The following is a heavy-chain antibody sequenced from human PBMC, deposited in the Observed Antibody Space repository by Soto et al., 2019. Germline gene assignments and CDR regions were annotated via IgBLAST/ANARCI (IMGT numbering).Heavy chain of an antibody. Sequence: ASVKVSCKASGYTFTTFGISWVRQAPGQGLEWMGWINTYNENTNYAQKLQGRITLTTDTSTSTAYMELRSLRSDDTAVYYCARRIYYLDSWGQGTLVTVSS. CDR3: ARRIYYLDS. CDR1: GYTFTTFG. CDR2: INTYNENT. D-gene: IGHD3-3*02. J-gene: IGHJ4*02. V-gene: IGHV1-18*04.